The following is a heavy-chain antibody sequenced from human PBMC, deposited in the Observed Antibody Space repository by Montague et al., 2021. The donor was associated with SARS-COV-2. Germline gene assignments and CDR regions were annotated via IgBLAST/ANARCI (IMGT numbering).Heavy chain of an antibody. CDR1: GGRLSGYS. V-gene: IGHV4-34*08. Sequence: SETLSLTCGIYGGRLSGYSGGGRRRTPGEGREWIAEISHSGSTSYNPSLKSRVSISVDTSKNQFSLKLSSATAADTAVYYCARVPYRLLFVPRYYGMDVWGQGTTVTVFS. CDR2: ISHSGST. D-gene: IGHD2-2*01. CDR3: ARVPYRLLFVPRYYGMDV. J-gene: IGHJ6*02.